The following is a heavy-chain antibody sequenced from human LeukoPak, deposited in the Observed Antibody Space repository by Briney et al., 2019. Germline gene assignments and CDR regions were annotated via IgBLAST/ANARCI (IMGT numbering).Heavy chain of an antibody. D-gene: IGHD6-19*01. CDR3: ARDRVEAPYSSGWYDY. Sequence: GGSLRLSCAASGFTFSSYAMHWVRQAPGKGLEWVAVISYDGSNKYYADSVKGRFTISRDNSKNTLYLQMNSLRAEDTAVYYCARDRVEAPYSSGWYDYWGQGTLVTVSS. CDR1: GFTFSSYA. J-gene: IGHJ4*02. CDR2: ISYDGSNK. V-gene: IGHV3-30*14.